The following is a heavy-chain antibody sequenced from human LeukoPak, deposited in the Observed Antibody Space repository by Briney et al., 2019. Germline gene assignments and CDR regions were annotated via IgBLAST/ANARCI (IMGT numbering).Heavy chain of an antibody. CDR2: ISDDGSKI. V-gene: IGHV3-30*04. CDR3: ARDATTEIGTVYMDV. D-gene: IGHD1-1*01. J-gene: IGHJ6*03. Sequence: PGGSLRLSCAASGSTFSTDAMHWVRQAPGKGLEWVAVISDDGSKIYYADSVKGRFTISRDNAKNSLYLQMNSLRAEDTALYFCARDATTEIGTVYMDVWGKGTTVTISS. CDR1: GSTFSTDA.